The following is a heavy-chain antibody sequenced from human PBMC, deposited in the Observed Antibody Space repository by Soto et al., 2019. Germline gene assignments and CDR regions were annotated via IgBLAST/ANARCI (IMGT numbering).Heavy chain of an antibody. J-gene: IGHJ3*02. Sequence: SETLSLTCAVYGGSFSGYYWSWIRQPPGKGLEWIGEINHSGSTNYNPSLKSRVTISVDTSKNQFSLKLSSVTAADTAVYYCARRRYYGSGSYYSPRDAFDIWGQGTMVTVSS. CDR2: INHSGST. V-gene: IGHV4-34*01. CDR3: ARRRYYGSGSYYSPRDAFDI. CDR1: GGSFSGYY. D-gene: IGHD3-10*01.